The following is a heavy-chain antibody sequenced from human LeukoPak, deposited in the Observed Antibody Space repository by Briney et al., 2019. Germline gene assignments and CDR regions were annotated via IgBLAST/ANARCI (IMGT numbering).Heavy chain of an antibody. CDR3: ARTKTAPYYYYMDV. CDR1: GDTFSDYT. CDR2: IIPIFGTT. Sequence: ASVKVSCKASGDTFSDYTVSWVRQAPGQGLEWMGRIIPIFGTTNYAQKFQGRVTITADESTSTAYMELSSLRSEDTAVYYCARTKTAPYYYYMDVWGKGTTVTVSS. D-gene: IGHD5-18*01. V-gene: IGHV1-69*13. J-gene: IGHJ6*03.